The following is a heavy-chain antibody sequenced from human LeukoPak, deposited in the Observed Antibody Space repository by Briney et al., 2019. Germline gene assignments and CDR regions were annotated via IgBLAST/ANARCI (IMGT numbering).Heavy chain of an antibody. Sequence: PGGSLRLSCAASGFTLSSYSMNWVRQAPGKGLEWVSSISSSSSYIYYADSVKGRFTISRDNAKNSLYLQMNSLRAEDTVVYYCARDGLKDYYDSSGYDWGQGTLVTVSS. CDR1: GFTLSSYS. CDR3: ARDGLKDYYDSSGYD. CDR2: ISSSSSYI. J-gene: IGHJ4*02. D-gene: IGHD3-22*01. V-gene: IGHV3-21*01.